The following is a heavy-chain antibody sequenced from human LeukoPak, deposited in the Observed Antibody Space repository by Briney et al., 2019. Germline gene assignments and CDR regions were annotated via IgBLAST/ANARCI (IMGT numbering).Heavy chain of an antibody. CDR1: GYTFTSYA. V-gene: IGHV7-4-1*02. Sequence: ASVKVSCKASGYTFTSYAMNWVRQAPGQGLEWMGWINTNTGNPTYAQGFTGRFVFSLDTSVSTAYLQISSLKAEDTAVYYCASPPSIAARPGYYYGMDVWGQGTTVTVS. CDR2: INTNTGNP. D-gene: IGHD6-6*01. CDR3: ASPPSIAARPGYYYGMDV. J-gene: IGHJ6*02.